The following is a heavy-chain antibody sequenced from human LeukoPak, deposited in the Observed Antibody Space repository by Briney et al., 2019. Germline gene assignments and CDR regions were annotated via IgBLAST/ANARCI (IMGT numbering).Heavy chain of an antibody. D-gene: IGHD3-10*01. J-gene: IGHJ3*02. CDR3: ARESYYDSGFALDI. Sequence: PGRSLRLSCAASGFTFSSYGMHWVRQAPGKGLEWVAVIWYDGSNKYYADSVKGRFTISRDNSKNTLYLQMNSLRAEDTAVYYCARESYYDSGFALDIWGQGTRVTVSS. CDR1: GFTFSSYG. CDR2: IWYDGSNK. V-gene: IGHV3-33*01.